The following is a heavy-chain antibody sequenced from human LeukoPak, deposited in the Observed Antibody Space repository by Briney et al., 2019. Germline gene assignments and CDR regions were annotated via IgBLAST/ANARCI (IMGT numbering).Heavy chain of an antibody. Sequence: ASVKVSCKASGGTFSSYAISWVRQAPGQGLEWMGGIIPIFGTANYAQKFQGRVTMTRNTSISTAYMELSSLRSEDTAVYYCARGGRIAARYNWFDPWGQGTLVTVSS. CDR1: GGTFSSYA. D-gene: IGHD6-6*01. J-gene: IGHJ5*02. CDR2: IIPIFGTA. CDR3: ARGGRIAARYNWFDP. V-gene: IGHV1-69*05.